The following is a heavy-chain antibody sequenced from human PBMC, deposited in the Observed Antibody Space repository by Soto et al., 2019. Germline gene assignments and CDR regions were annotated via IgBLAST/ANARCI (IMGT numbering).Heavy chain of an antibody. Sequence: GGSLRLSCVASGFNFGNFGTHWVRQAPGKGLEWLTVISNDENIKQDSVRGRFAIARDNSKNTLYLHLTSLRAEDTAIYYCARGLRRVLDYWGQGTLVTVSS. CDR1: GFNFGNFG. CDR3: ARGLRRVLDY. V-gene: IGHV3-33*01. D-gene: IGHD6-6*01. J-gene: IGHJ4*02. CDR2: ISNDENIK.